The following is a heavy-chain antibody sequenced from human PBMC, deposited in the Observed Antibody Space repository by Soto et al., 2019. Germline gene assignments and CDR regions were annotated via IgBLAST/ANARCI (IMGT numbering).Heavy chain of an antibody. CDR3: ARGDYGDSDYFDY. J-gene: IGHJ4*02. V-gene: IGHV4-34*01. Sequence: SETLSLTCAVYGGSFSGYYWSWIRQPPGKGLEWIGEINHSGSTNYNPSLKSRVTISVDTSKNQFSLKLSSVTAADTAVYYCARGDYGDSDYFDYWGQGTLVTVSS. D-gene: IGHD4-17*01. CDR1: GGSFSGYY. CDR2: INHSGST.